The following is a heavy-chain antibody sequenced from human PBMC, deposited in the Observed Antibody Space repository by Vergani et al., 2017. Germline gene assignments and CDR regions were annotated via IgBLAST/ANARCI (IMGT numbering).Heavy chain of an antibody. CDR1: GYSISSGYY. CDR2: IYHSGST. CDR3: AREAAAGTNDAFDI. D-gene: IGHD6-13*01. J-gene: IGHJ3*02. Sequence: QVQLQESGPGLVKPSETLSLTCAVSGYSISSGYYWGWIRQPPGKGLEWIGSIYHSGSTYYNPSLKSRVTISVDTSKNQFSLKLSSVTAADTAVYYCAREAAAGTNDAFDIWGQGTMVTVSS. V-gene: IGHV4-38-2*02.